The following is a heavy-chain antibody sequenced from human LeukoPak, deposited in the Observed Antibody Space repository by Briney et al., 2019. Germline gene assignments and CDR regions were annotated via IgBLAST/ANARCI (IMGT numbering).Heavy chain of an antibody. CDR3: ARGATPDAFDI. CDR1: GGSISSSSYY. D-gene: IGHD2-15*01. CDR2: IYYSGST. J-gene: IGHJ3*02. V-gene: IGHV4-39*07. Sequence: SGTLSLTCTVSGGSISSSSYYWGWIRQPPGKGLEWIGSIYYSGSTYYNPSLKSRVTISVDTSKNQFSLKLSSVTAADTAVYYCARGATPDAFDIWGQGTMVTVSS.